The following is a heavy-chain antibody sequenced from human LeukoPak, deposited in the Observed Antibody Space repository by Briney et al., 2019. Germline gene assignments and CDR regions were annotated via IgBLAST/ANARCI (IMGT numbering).Heavy chain of an antibody. CDR3: AKDMEGYCSRTSCYPSFLDY. D-gene: IGHD2-2*01. J-gene: IGHJ4*02. V-gene: IGHV4-4*07. CDR1: GVSISRYY. Sequence: SDTLSLTCTVSGVSISRYYWNWIRQPAGKGLEWIGRIYTGGSTNYNPSLKSRVTMSIDTSKNQFSLKLSSVTAADTAVYYCAKDMEGYCSRTSCYPSFLDYWGQGTLVTVSS. CDR2: IYTGGST.